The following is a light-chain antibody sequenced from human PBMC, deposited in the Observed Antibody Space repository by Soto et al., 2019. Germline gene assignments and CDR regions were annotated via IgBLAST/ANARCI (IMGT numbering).Light chain of an antibody. Sequence: QSALTQPPSASGSPGQSVTISCIGNRSDVGAYNYVSWYQQHAGKAPKLVIYEVTKRPSGVPDRFSGSNSANTASLTVSGLQAEDEADYYCSSFAASNTGVFGGGTMVTVL. V-gene: IGLV2-8*01. CDR1: RSDVGAYNY. J-gene: IGLJ3*02. CDR2: EVT. CDR3: SSFAASNTGV.